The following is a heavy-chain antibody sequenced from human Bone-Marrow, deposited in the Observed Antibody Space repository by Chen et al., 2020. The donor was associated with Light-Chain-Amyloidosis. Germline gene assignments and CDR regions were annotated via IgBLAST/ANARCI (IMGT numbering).Heavy chain of an antibody. CDR3: ARRGVGGSYFDY. V-gene: IGHV3-7*05. Sequence: EVQLVESGGGLVQPGASLRLSCEASGFTFSNYYMAWVRQAPGKGLGWVANIDQDGSEIYFVDSLKGRFTISRDNAKNSLYLQMNSLRFEDTAVYYCARRGVGGSYFDYWGQGALVTVSS. D-gene: IGHD1-26*01. CDR2: IDQDGSEI. CDR1: GFTFSNYY. J-gene: IGHJ4*02.